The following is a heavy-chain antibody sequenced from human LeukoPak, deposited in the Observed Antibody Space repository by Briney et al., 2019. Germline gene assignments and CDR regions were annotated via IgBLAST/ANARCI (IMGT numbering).Heavy chain of an antibody. J-gene: IGHJ4*02. D-gene: IGHD4-17*01. CDR3: AREGEDYGDYPEY. V-gene: IGHV3-33*01. CDR1: GFRFSNYG. CDR2: IWFDGNNI. Sequence: PGGSLRLCCTASGFRFSNYGMHWVXXAPGXGLXWVSVIWFDGNNIDYADYVKGRFTISRDNSKNTLYLQMNRLRVEDTAVYYCAREGEDYGDYPEYWGQGTLVTVSS.